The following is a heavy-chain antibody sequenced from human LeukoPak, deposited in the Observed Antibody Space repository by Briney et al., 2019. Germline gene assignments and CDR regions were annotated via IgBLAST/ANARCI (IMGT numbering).Heavy chain of an antibody. V-gene: IGHV4-59*01. D-gene: IGHD2-15*01. Sequence: SETLSLTCTLSGGSISIDCWSWLRQPPGKGLEWIGYIYYSGSTNYNPPLKSRVTISVDTSKNQVSLKLSSVTAADTAVYYCARGRGYCSGGSCYRWFDPWGQGTLVTVSS. CDR3: ARGRGYCSGGSCYRWFDP. CDR2: IYYSGST. J-gene: IGHJ5*02. CDR1: GGSISIDC.